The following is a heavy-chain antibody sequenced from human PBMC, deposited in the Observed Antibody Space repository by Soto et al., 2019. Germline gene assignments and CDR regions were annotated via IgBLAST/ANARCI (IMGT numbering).Heavy chain of an antibody. D-gene: IGHD2-21*01. V-gene: IGHV3-66*01. J-gene: IGHJ4*02. CDR2: IHSGGST. CDR1: GFNVSHNY. CDR3: VRDLAPRGVVEVPPLTPLMGY. Sequence: GGSLRLSCAASGFNVSHNYMTWVRQAPGKGLEWVSIIHSGGSTYYADSVKVRFAISRDNSKNTLYLQMNSLRAEDTAVYYCVRDLAPRGVVEVPPLTPLMGYWGQGTLVTVSS.